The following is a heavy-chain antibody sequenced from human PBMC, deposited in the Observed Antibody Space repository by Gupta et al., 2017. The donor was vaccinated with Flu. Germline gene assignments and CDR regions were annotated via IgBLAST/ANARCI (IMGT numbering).Heavy chain of an antibody. J-gene: IGHJ3*02. CDR2: ISWNSINI. CDR3: VRGDFWNRPGAGANAFDI. Sequence: VRQAPGKGLEWVSSISWNSINIGYAESVKGRFTISRDNAKNSLDRHVNSLRDEDSALFYCVRGDFWNRPGAGANAFDIGGQGGMVIVYS. D-gene: IGHD3-3*01. V-gene: IGHV3-9*01.